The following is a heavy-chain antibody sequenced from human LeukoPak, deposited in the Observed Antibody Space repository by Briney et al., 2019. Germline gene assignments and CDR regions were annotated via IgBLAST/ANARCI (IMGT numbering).Heavy chain of an antibody. Sequence: GGSLRLSCAASGFTFSSYTMHWVRQAPGKGLEWVAVISYDGSNKYYADSVKGRFTISRDNSKNTLYLQMNSLRAEDTAVYYCARSYDSSGDAFDIWGQGTMVTVSS. V-gene: IGHV3-30-3*01. CDR2: ISYDGSNK. J-gene: IGHJ3*02. CDR3: ARSYDSSGDAFDI. D-gene: IGHD3-22*01. CDR1: GFTFSSYT.